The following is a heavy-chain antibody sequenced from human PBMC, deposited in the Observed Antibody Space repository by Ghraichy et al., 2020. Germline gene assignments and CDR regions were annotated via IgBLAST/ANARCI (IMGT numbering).Heavy chain of an antibody. Sequence: LSLTCAASGINFSSYAINWVRQAPGKGLEWVSTISGSGVATYYADSVRGRFTISRDNSENTLYLQMNNLRAEDTGVYYCAKDMGDYFGSGSYYKAFDYWGQGTLVTVSS. D-gene: IGHD3-10*01. CDR2: ISGSGVAT. CDR3: AKDMGDYFGSGSYYKAFDY. CDR1: GINFSSYA. J-gene: IGHJ4*02. V-gene: IGHV3-23*01.